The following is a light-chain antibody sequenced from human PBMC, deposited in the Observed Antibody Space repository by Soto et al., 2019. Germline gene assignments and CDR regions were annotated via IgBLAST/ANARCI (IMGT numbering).Light chain of an antibody. V-gene: IGKV3-11*01. CDR3: QQRSNYPPRGN. J-gene: IGKJ4*01. CDR2: EAS. Sequence: EIVLTHPPATRSLSPGERATLSCRASPSVTSYLAWYQQKPVQAPKLLIYEASNRATGIPARFSGSGSGTYFALNISSLEPEDFAVYYCQQRSNYPPRGNFGGGNKVEIK. CDR1: PSVTSY.